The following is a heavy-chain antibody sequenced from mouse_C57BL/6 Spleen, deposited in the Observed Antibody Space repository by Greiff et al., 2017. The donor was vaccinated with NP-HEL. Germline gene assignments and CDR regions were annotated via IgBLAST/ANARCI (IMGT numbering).Heavy chain of an antibody. J-gene: IGHJ2*01. CDR3: AREDYGSSLYFDY. D-gene: IGHD1-1*01. V-gene: IGHV1-82*01. CDR1: GYAFSSSW. CDR2: IYPGDGDT. Sequence: QVQLQQSGPELVKPGASVKISCKASGYAFSSSWMNWVKQRPGKGLEWIGRIYPGDGDTNYNGKFKGKATLTADKSSSTAYMQLSSLTSEDSAVYFCAREDYGSSLYFDYWGQGTTLTVSS.